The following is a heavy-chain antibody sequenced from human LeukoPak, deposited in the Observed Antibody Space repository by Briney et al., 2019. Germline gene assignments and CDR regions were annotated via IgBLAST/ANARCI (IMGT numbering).Heavy chain of an antibody. J-gene: IGHJ3*02. D-gene: IGHD2/OR15-2a*01. V-gene: IGHV4-39*01. CDR1: GGSISSSSYY. CDR3: ARHPHFYPPSI. CDR2: IYYSGST. Sequence: SETLCLTCTVSGGSISSSSYYWGWIRQPPGKGLEWIGSIYYSGSTYYNPSLKSRVTISVDTSKNQFSLKLSSVTAADTAVYYCARHPHFYPPSIWGQGTMVTVSS.